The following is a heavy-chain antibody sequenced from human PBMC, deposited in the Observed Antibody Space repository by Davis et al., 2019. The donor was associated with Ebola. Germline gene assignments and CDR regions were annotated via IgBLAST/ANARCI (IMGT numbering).Heavy chain of an antibody. J-gene: IGHJ4*02. V-gene: IGHV3-30*18. Sequence: PGGSLRLSCAASGFTFSNYAIHWVRQAPGKGLEWVAVVSYDGPIKFYTDSVKGRFTISRDNSKNTVSLQMNSLRAEDTAVYYCAKHRQPTSLFSPMADSWGQGTLVTVSS. CDR3: AKHRQPTSLFSPMADS. D-gene: IGHD2-2*01. CDR1: GFTFSNYA. CDR2: VSYDGPIK.